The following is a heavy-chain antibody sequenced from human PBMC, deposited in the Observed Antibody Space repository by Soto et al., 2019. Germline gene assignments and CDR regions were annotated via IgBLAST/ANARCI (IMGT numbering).Heavy chain of an antibody. D-gene: IGHD1-26*01. CDR1: GYTFTGYH. V-gene: IGHV1-2*04. CDR2: INTNSGAT. J-gene: IGHJ5*02. Sequence: QVQLVQSGAEVKEPGASVKVSCKASGYTFTGYHIHWVRQAPGQGLEWMGWINTNSGATNYEQNFQGLVTMTRDTSSNSAYVQLSRLISDDTAVYYCARWVGASNWFDPWGQGTLVIVSS. CDR3: ARWVGASNWFDP.